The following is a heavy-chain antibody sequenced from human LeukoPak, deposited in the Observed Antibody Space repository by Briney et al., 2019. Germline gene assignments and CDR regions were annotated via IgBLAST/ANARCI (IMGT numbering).Heavy chain of an antibody. CDR3: ARVPRRVRGASAGYCDH. Sequence: PSEALSLTCAVYGGSSSDYYWSWIRQPPGKGLEWIGEINHSGSTDHNPSLKSRVIISVDMSKNQFSLKLSSVTAADTAIYYCARVPRRVRGASAGYCDHWGQGTLVTVSS. CDR2: INHSGST. J-gene: IGHJ4*02. V-gene: IGHV4-34*01. CDR1: GGSSSDYY. D-gene: IGHD3-10*01.